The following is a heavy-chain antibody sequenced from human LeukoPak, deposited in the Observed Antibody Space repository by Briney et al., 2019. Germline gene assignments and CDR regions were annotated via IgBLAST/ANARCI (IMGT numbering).Heavy chain of an antibody. J-gene: IGHJ6*02. V-gene: IGHV4-61*01. Sequence: SETLSLTCSVSGVYISSGYYWTWIRQPPGKGLEWIGYMFYNGNTNYSPSLKSRVTISLDTSKSQISMRLTSVTAADTGVYHCARLTREDGVDVWGQGTTVTVSS. CDR3: ARLTREDGVDV. CDR2: MFYNGNT. CDR1: GVYISSGYY.